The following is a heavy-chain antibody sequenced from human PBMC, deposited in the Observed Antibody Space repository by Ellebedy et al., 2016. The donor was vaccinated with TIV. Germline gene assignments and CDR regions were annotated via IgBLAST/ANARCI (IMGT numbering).Heavy chain of an antibody. CDR3: ARNKAYTGDFDY. CDR1: GYTFTSYG. V-gene: IGHV1-18*01. D-gene: IGHD7-27*01. Sequence: AASVKVSCKASGYTFTSYGISWVRQAPGQGLEWMGWISAYNGNTNYAQKFQGRVTMTRDTSISTAYMELSSLISDDTAVYYCARNKAYTGDFDYWGQGTLVTVSS. CDR2: ISAYNGNT. J-gene: IGHJ4*02.